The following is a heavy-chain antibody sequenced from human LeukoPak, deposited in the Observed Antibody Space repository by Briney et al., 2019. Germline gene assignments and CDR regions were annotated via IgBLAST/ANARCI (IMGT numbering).Heavy chain of an antibody. V-gene: IGHV4-30-2*01. D-gene: IGHD2-2*01. CDR3: ARDDRGARRVVVPAAMTYYYYMDV. Sequence: SQTLSLTCTVSGGSISSGGYYWSWIRQPPGKGLEWIGYNYHSGSTYYNPSLKSRVTISVDRSKNQFSLKLSSVTAADTAVYYCARDDRGARRVVVPAAMTYYYYMDVWGKGTTVTVSS. J-gene: IGHJ6*03. CDR2: NYHSGST. CDR1: GGSISSGGYY.